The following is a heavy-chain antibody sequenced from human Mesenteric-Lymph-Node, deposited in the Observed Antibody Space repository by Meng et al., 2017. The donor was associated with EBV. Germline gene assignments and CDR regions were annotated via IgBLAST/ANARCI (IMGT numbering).Heavy chain of an antibody. Sequence: GQLFVSWGGLVKPGGSLRLSCAAFRFTFTNYTMNWVRQAPGKGLEWVSSISSTSTYIYYSVSVKGRFTISRDNAKNSLYLQMNGLRADDTAVYYCAREGEAAGDYWGQGTLVTVSS. CDR1: RFTFTNYT. J-gene: IGHJ4*02. D-gene: IGHD6-25*01. CDR2: ISSTSTYI. CDR3: AREGEAAGDY. V-gene: IGHV3-21*01.